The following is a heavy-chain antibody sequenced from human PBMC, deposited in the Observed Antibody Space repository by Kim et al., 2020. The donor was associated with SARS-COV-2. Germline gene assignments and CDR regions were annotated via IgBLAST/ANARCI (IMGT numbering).Heavy chain of an antibody. CDR3: ARDNLDYGGNSWFDP. CDR1: GFTFSSYG. V-gene: IGHV3-33*08. J-gene: IGHJ5*02. Sequence: GGSLRLSCAASGFTFSSYGMHWVHQAPGKGLEWVAVIWYDGSNKYYADSVKGRFTISRDNSKNTLYLQMNSLRAEDTAVYYCARDNLDYGGNSWFDPWGQGTLVTVSS. CDR2: IWYDGSNK. D-gene: IGHD4-17*01.